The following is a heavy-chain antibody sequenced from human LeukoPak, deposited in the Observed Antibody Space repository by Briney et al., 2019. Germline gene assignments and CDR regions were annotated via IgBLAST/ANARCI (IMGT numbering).Heavy chain of an antibody. V-gene: IGHV4-59*12. CDR1: GGSISSYY. D-gene: IGHD6-13*01. CDR2: IYYSGST. J-gene: IGHJ4*02. Sequence: SETLSLTCTVSGGSISSYYWSWIRQPPGKGLEWLGYIYYSGSTNYNPSLKSRVTISVDTSKNQFSLKLSSVTAADTAVYYCARDSGLAAAGIGYWGQGTLVTVSS. CDR3: ARDSGLAAAGIGY.